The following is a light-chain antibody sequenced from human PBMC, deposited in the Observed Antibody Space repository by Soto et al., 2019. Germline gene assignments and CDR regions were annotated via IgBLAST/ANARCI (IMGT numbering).Light chain of an antibody. CDR1: SGLNVATYR. V-gene: IGLV5-45*03. CDR3: LIWHNGAYV. Sequence: QLVLTQPSSLSASPGASASLTCTLRSGLNVATYRIFWYQQKPGSPPQYLLRYTSDSVEQRDSGVPSRFSGSIDASANAGILLISGLQSEDEADYYCLIWHNGAYVFGAGTKVTVL. J-gene: IGLJ1*01. CDR2: YTSDSVE.